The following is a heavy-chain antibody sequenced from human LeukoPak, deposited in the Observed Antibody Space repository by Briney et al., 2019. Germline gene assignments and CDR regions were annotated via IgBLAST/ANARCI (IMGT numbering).Heavy chain of an antibody. Sequence: PGRSLRLSGAASGFTFSSYAMHWVRQAPGKGLEWVAIITYDGSSKFYADSVKGRFTISRDNSKDTLYLQMNSLRPEDTAIYYCAREKRSGYYPGYWGQGTLVTVSS. CDR3: AREKRSGYYPGY. V-gene: IGHV3-30-3*01. J-gene: IGHJ4*02. CDR2: ITYDGSSK. D-gene: IGHD3-3*01. CDR1: GFTFSSYA.